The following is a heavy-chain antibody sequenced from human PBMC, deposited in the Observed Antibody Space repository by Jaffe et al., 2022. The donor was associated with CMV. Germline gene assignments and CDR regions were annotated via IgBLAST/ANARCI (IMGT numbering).Heavy chain of an antibody. Sequence: EVQLVESGGGLVKPGRSLRLSCTASGFTFGDYAMSWFRQAPGKGLEWVGFIRSKAYGGTTEYAASVKGRFTISRDDSKSIAYLQMNSLKTEDTAVYYCTRPAHSSKRGYYGMDVWGQGTTVTVSS. J-gene: IGHJ6*02. V-gene: IGHV3-49*05. D-gene: IGHD6-13*01. CDR3: TRPAHSSKRGYYGMDV. CDR2: IRSKAYGGTT. CDR1: GFTFGDYA.